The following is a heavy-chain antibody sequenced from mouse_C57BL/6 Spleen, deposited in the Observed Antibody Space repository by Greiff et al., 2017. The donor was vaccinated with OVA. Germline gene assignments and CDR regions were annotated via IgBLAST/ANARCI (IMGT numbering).Heavy chain of an antibody. V-gene: IGHV1-53*01. CDR3: ARGGNSNAWFAY. Sequence: QVQLQQPGTELVKPGASVKLSCKASGYTFTSYWMHWVKQRPGQGLEWIGNINPSNGGTNYNEKFKSKATLTVDTSSSTAYMQLSSLTSEDSAVYYCARGGNSNAWFAYWGQGTLVTVSA. CDR2: INPSNGGT. D-gene: IGHD2-5*01. J-gene: IGHJ3*01. CDR1: GYTFTSYW.